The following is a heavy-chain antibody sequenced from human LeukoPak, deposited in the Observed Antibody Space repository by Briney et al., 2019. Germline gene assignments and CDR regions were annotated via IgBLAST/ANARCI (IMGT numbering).Heavy chain of an antibody. CDR1: GFTLSSYG. D-gene: IGHD2-2*01. V-gene: IGHV3-30*02. J-gene: IGHJ6*03. CDR2: IRYDGSNK. CDR3: AKVGAEYQLLYYMDV. Sequence: PGGSLRLSCAASGFTLSSYGMHWVRQAPGKGLEWVAFIRYDGSNKYYADSVKGRFTISRDNSKNTLYLQMNSLRAEDTAVYYCAKVGAEYQLLYYMDVWGKGTTVTISS.